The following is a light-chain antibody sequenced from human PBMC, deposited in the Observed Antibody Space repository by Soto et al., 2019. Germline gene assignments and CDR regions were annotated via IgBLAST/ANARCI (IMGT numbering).Light chain of an antibody. CDR2: GAS. J-gene: IGKJ5*01. V-gene: IGKV3-20*01. Sequence: EIVLTQSPVTLSLSPGERATLSCRASQSVSSSYLAWYQQKPGQAPRLLIYGASSRATGIPDRFSGSGSGTAFTLTISRLEHEDVAVYYCQQDGRSPRVTSGQGTRLEI. CDR3: QQDGRSPRVT. CDR1: QSVSSSY.